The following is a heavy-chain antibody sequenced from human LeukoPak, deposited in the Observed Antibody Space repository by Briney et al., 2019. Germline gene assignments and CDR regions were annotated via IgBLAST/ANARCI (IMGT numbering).Heavy chain of an antibody. CDR3: ATYRRGYHDTNESYYFDY. CDR1: GFTFSSSA. V-gene: IGHV3-23*01. Sequence: GGSLRLSCAASGFTFSSSAMSWVRQVPGKGLEWVSGISDSGGSPYYADSVKGRFTISRDNSKNTLYLQMNGLRAEDTAIYYCATYRRGYHDTNESYYFDYWGQGTLVTVSS. D-gene: IGHD2-8*01. J-gene: IGHJ4*02. CDR2: ISDSGGSP.